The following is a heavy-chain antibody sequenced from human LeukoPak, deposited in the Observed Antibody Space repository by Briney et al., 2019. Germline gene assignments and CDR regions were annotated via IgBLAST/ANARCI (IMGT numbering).Heavy chain of an antibody. D-gene: IGHD3-22*01. CDR1: GFRFSNKW. Sequence: GGSLRLSCVASGFRFSNKWMVWVRQAPGKGLEWVANIKEDGIEKYYVDSVRGRCTISRDNAKNSLYLQMNSLRADDTAIYYCARSGYFYDAFDIWGQGTMVTVSS. J-gene: IGHJ3*02. V-gene: IGHV3-7*04. CDR2: IKEDGIEK. CDR3: ARSGYFYDAFDI.